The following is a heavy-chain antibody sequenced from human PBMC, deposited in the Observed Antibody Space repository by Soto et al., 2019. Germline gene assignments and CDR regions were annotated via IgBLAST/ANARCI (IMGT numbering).Heavy chain of an antibody. CDR2: IKQDGSEK. Sequence: EVQLVESGGGLVQPGGSLRLSCAASGFTFSSYWMSWVRQAPGKGLEWVANIKQDGSEKYYVDSVKGRFTISRDNAKNSLYLQMNRLRADDTAVYYCARDPVAVAEHYYYYGMDVWGQGTTVTVSS. V-gene: IGHV3-7*01. J-gene: IGHJ6*02. CDR3: ARDPVAVAEHYYYYGMDV. D-gene: IGHD6-19*01. CDR1: GFTFSSYW.